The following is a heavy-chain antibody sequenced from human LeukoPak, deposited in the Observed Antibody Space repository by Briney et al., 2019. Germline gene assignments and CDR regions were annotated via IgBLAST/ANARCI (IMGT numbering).Heavy chain of an antibody. D-gene: IGHD6-13*01. CDR1: GGSISSSSYY. Sequence: SETLSLTCSVSGGSISSSSYYWGCIRQPPGKGLEWIGYIYYSGSTNYNPSLKSRVTISVDTSKNQFSLKLSSVTAADTAVYYCAANRQQPPRVGVALVYWGQGTLVTVSS. CDR2: IYYSGST. V-gene: IGHV4-61*05. J-gene: IGHJ4*02. CDR3: AANRQQPPRVGVALVY.